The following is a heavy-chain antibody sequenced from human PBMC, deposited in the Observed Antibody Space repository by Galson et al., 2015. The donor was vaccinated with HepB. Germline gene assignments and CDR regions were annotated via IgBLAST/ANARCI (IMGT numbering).Heavy chain of an antibody. CDR3: TSGDGNSYDSGLFDF. CDR2: IKSKTDGGTT. J-gene: IGHJ4*02. V-gene: IGHV3-15*01. D-gene: IGHD3-10*01. Sequence: SLRLSCAVSGFSFINAWMSWVRQAPGKGLEWVGRIKSKTDGGTTDYPAPVKGRFIISRDDSKKTLYLQMDSLRTEDTAVYYCTSGDGNSYDSGLFDFWGQGTLVTVSS. CDR1: GFSFINAW.